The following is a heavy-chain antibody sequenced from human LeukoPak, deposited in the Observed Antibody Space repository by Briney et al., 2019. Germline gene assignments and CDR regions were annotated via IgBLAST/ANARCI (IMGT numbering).Heavy chain of an antibody. CDR3: ARAPYSSSWYYFDY. CDR2: IHNRGST. CDR1: GGSISSYY. D-gene: IGHD6-13*01. V-gene: IGHV4-59*01. Sequence: SETLSITCTVSGGSISSYYWSWIRQPTGKGLEWIGYIHNRGSTNYNPSLKSRVTISVDTSKNQFSLKLTSVTAADTTVYYCARAPYSSSWYYFDYWGQGTLVTVSS. J-gene: IGHJ4*02.